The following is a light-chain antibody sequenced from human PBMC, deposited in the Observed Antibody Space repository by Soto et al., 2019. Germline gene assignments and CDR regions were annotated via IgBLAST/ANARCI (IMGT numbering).Light chain of an antibody. CDR2: DAS. CDR1: QTISTW. CDR3: QQLYGYPLT. V-gene: IGKV1-5*01. Sequence: DIQVTQSPPTLSASVGDRVTITCRASQTISTWMAWYQQKPGKAPKLLVYDASTLQSGVASRFSGSGSGTEFTLIISGLQPDDSATYWCQQLYGYPLTFGGGSKVEIK. J-gene: IGKJ4*01.